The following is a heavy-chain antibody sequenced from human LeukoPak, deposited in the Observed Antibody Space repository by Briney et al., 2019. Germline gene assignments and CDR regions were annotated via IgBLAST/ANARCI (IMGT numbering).Heavy chain of an antibody. CDR1: GGSISSSSYY. CDR2: IYHSGST. J-gene: IGHJ4*02. D-gene: IGHD3-10*01. CDR3: ARLLVGSLDY. V-gene: IGHV4-39*01. Sequence: SETLSLPCTVSGGSISSSSYYWGWIRQPPGKGLEWIGSIYHSGSTYYNPSLKSRVTISVDTSKNQFSLKLSSVTAADTAVYYCARLLVGSLDYWGQGTLVTVSS.